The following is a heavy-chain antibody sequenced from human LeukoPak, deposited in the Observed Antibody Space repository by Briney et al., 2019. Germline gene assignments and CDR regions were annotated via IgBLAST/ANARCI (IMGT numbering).Heavy chain of an antibody. Sequence: SETLFLTCSVSVGPLSSYYWSWIRQPPGKGLEWIGHIYTSVSNNYNPSHKSQVTISVDTSKNQFSLKLSSVTAADTAEEYGARHVSSVQLGYYYYMDVWGKGTTVTVCS. D-gene: IGHD3-16*01. V-gene: IGHV4-4*09. CDR1: VGPLSSYY. CDR3: ARHVSSVQLGYYYYMDV. CDR2: IYTSVSN. J-gene: IGHJ6*03.